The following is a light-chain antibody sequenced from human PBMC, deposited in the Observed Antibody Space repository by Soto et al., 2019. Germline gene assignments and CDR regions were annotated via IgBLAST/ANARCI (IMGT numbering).Light chain of an antibody. Sequence: EIVMTQSPATLSVSPGERATLSCRASQSVSSNLAWYQQTPGQAPRLLIYGASTRATGIPARFSGSGSGTEFTLTISSLQSEDYAVYYCQQDNNWPPYTCGHGTKLEIK. CDR3: QQDNNWPPYT. CDR1: QSVSSN. J-gene: IGKJ2*01. V-gene: IGKV3-15*01. CDR2: GAS.